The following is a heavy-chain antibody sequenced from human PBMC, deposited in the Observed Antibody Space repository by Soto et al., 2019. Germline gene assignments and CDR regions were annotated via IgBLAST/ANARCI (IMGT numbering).Heavy chain of an antibody. CDR1: GFSFSSYA. Sequence: EVQLLESGGGLIQPGGSLRLSCVASGFSFSSYAMSWVRQAPGKGLEWVSTITGSGGSTYYADSVKGRFTLSRDNSNNTLFLPMISLRPEDTAVYYCAKARGYCTNGLCYYDYWGQGTLVTVSS. D-gene: IGHD2-8*01. CDR3: AKARGYCTNGLCYYDY. J-gene: IGHJ4*02. CDR2: ITGSGGST. V-gene: IGHV3-23*01.